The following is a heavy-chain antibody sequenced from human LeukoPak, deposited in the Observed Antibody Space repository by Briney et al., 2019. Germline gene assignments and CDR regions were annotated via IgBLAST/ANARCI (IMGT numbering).Heavy chain of an antibody. Sequence: PSETLSLTCTVSGASISSGDFHWSWIRQPPGKGLEWIGYIYSRGNTYYNPSLKSRLTIALDTSKNQFSLNLGSVTAADTAVYYCAREISWDGAPGNWFDPWGQGTLVTVSS. CDR2: IYSRGNT. CDR1: GASISSGDFH. V-gene: IGHV4-30-4*01. D-gene: IGHD4-17*01. J-gene: IGHJ5*02. CDR3: AREISWDGAPGNWFDP.